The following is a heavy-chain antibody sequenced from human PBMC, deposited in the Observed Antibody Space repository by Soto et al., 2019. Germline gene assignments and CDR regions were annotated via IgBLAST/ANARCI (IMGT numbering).Heavy chain of an antibody. D-gene: IGHD2-8*01. J-gene: IGHJ6*02. V-gene: IGHV5-10-1*01. CDR3: ARRCTNGVCYSDYYYGMDV. Sequence: GESLKISCKGSGYSFTSYWISWVRQMPGKGLEWMGRIDPSDSYTNYSPSFQGQVTISADKSISTAYLQWSSLKASDTAMYYCARRCTNGVCYSDYYYGMDVWGQGTTVTVSS. CDR2: IDPSDSYT. CDR1: GYSFTSYW.